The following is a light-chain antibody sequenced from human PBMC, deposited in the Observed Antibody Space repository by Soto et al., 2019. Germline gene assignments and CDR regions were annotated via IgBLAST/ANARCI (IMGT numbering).Light chain of an antibody. CDR2: MGS. Sequence: DIVMTQSPVSLPVTPGEPASISCRSSQSLLHSHGYTYLDWYLQKPGQSPQLLIYMGSTRASGVPDRFSGSGSDPDFPLKISRVEAEDVGVYYCMQALQIPLTFGGGTKVEIK. J-gene: IGKJ4*01. CDR1: QSLLHSHGYTY. CDR3: MQALQIPLT. V-gene: IGKV2-28*01.